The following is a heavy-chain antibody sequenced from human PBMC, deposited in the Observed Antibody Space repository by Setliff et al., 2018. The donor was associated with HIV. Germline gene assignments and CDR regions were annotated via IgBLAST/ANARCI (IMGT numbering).Heavy chain of an antibody. CDR3: AKSLNPKVVTVIDS. CDR2: IWIDGNNE. V-gene: IGHV3-33*03. CDR1: GFTFRNYG. D-gene: IGHD2-15*01. J-gene: IGHJ4*03. Sequence: GGSLRLSCTASGFTFRNYGMHWVRQAPGKRPEWVAVIWIDGNNEEYSNSVQGRFTISRDDSKNALYLQMNTLRAEDTAIYYCAKSLNPKVVTVIDSWGQGTMVTVSS.